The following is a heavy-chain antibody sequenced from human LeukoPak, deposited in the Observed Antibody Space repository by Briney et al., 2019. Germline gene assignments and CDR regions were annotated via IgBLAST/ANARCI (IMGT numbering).Heavy chain of an antibody. D-gene: IGHD6-13*01. CDR1: GFTFSSYS. CDR3: ARSRIAAASLGH. J-gene: IGHJ1*01. V-gene: IGHV3-21*01. CDR2: ISSSSSYI. Sequence: PGGSLRLSCAASGFTFSSYSMNWVRQAPGKGLEWVSSISSSSSYIYYADSVKGRFTISRDNAKNSLYLQMNSLRAEDTAVYYCARSRIAAASLGHWGQGTLVTVSS.